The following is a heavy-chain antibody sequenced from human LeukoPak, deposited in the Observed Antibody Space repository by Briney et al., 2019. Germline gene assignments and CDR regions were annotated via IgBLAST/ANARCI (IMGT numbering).Heavy chain of an antibody. D-gene: IGHD3-22*01. CDR3: AREPDGYYDSSGYYAFRY. CDR1: GYTFTSYG. CDR2: ISAYNGNT. V-gene: IGHV1-18*01. J-gene: IGHJ4*02. Sequence: ASVKVSCKASGYTFTSYGISWVRQAPGQGLEWMGWISAYNGNTNYAQKLQGRVTMTTDTSTSTAYMELRSLRSDDTAVYYCAREPDGYYDSSGYYAFRYWGQGTLVTVSS.